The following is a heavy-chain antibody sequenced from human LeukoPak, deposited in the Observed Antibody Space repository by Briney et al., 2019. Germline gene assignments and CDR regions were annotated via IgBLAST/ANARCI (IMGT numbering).Heavy chain of an antibody. J-gene: IGHJ4*02. V-gene: IGHV1-2*02. D-gene: IGHD6-13*01. CDR1: GYTFTDYY. CDR3: ARAEYTSKLDN. Sequence: ASVKVSCKASGYTFTDYYMHWVRQAPGQGLEWMGWINPNSGGTNYAQKFQGRVTMTRDTSISTAYMELSSLRFDDTDVYYCARAEYTSKLDNWGQGALVTVSS. CDR2: INPNSGGT.